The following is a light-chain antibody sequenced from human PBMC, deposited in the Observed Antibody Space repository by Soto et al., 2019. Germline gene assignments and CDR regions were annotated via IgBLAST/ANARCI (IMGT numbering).Light chain of an antibody. V-gene: IGKV1D-12*01. CDR3: QQSESLPLT. J-gene: IGKJ4*01. CDR1: QGINSW. Sequence: DIQMTQSPSSVSASVGDRVTITCRASQGINSWLAWYQQKPGKAPKLLIYSTSNLQSGVPSRFSGGGSGTVFTLTITSLQPEDFATYFCQQSESLPLTSGGGTKVEIK. CDR2: STS.